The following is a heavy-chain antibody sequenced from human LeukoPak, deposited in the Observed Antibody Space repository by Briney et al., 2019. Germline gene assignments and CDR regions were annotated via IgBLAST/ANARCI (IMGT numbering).Heavy chain of an antibody. D-gene: IGHD4-17*01. Sequence: GESLKISCKGSGYIFTNYLIGWVRQMPGKALEWMGIIYPGDSDTRYSPSFQGQVTTSADKSISPAYLQWSSLKASDTAMYYCARLGYGAPFGAFDIWGQGTMVTVSS. CDR3: ARLGYGAPFGAFDI. CDR2: IYPGDSDT. V-gene: IGHV5-51*01. CDR1: GYIFTNYL. J-gene: IGHJ3*02.